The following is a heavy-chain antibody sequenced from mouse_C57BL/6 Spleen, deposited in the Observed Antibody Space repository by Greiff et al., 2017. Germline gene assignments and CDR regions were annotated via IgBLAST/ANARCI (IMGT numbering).Heavy chain of an antibody. V-gene: IGHV1-80*01. J-gene: IGHJ2*01. CDR1: GYAFSSYW. D-gene: IGHD2-1*01. CDR2: IYPGDGDT. Sequence: QVQLQQSGAELVKPGASVKISCKASGYAFSSYWMNWVKQRPGKGLEWIGQIYPGDGDTNYNGKFKGKATLTADKSSSTAYMQLSSLTSEDSAFYFCARGYYGLYYFDYWGQGTTLTVSS. CDR3: ARGYYGLYYFDY.